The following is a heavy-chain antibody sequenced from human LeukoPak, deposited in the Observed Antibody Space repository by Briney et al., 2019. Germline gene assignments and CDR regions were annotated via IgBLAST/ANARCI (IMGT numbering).Heavy chain of an antibody. Sequence: ASVKVSCKASGYTFTSYYMHWVRQAPGQGLEWMGIINPSGGSTSYAQKFQGRVTMTRDTSTSTVYMELSSLRSEDTAVYYCATDIPYCSGGSCLYYYYGMDVWGQGTTVTVSS. CDR2: INPSGGST. D-gene: IGHD2-15*01. CDR3: ATDIPYCSGGSCLYYYYGMDV. CDR1: GYTFTSYY. J-gene: IGHJ6*02. V-gene: IGHV1-46*01.